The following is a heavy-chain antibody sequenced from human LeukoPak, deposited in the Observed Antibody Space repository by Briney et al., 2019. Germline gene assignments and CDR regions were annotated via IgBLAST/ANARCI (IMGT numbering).Heavy chain of an antibody. D-gene: IGHD5-18*01. CDR3: AREVSYEGANFDY. Sequence: GSLRLSCAASGFTSSSYAMHWVRQAPGKGLEWVAVISYDGSNKYYADSVKGRFTISRDNSKNTLYLQMNSLRAEDTAVYYCAREVSYEGANFDYWGQGTLVTVSS. CDR2: ISYDGSNK. J-gene: IGHJ4*02. CDR1: GFTSSSYA. V-gene: IGHV3-30-3*01.